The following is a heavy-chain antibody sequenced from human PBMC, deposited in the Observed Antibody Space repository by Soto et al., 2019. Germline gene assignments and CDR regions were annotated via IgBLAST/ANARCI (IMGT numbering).Heavy chain of an antibody. CDR3: ARGGSSIGYCSSTSCYDRDFDY. CDR2: IYYSGST. D-gene: IGHD2-2*01. V-gene: IGHV4-31*03. J-gene: IGHJ4*02. CDR1: GGSISSGGYY. Sequence: TLSLTCTVSGGSISSGGYYWSWIRQHPGKGLEWIGYIYYSGSTYYNPSLKSRVTISVDTSKNQFSLKLSSVTAADTAVYYCARGGSSIGYCSSTSCYDRDFDYWGQGTLVTVSS.